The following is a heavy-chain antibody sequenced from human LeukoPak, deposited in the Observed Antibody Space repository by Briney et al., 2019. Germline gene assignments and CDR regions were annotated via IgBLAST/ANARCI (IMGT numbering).Heavy chain of an antibody. CDR2: IYYSGST. D-gene: IGHD5-12*01. CDR1: GGSISSSSYY. V-gene: IGHV4-39*07. CDR3: ARESGYGPGRTWFDY. Sequence: SETLSLTCTVSGGSISSSSYYWGWIRQPPGKGLEWIGSIYYSGSTYYNPSLKSRVTISVDTSKNQFSLKLSSVTAADTAVYYCARESGYGPGRTWFDYWGQGTLVTVSS. J-gene: IGHJ4*02.